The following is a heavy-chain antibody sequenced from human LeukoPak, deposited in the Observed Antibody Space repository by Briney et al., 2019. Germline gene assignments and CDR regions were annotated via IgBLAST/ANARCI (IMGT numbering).Heavy chain of an antibody. Sequence: SETLSLTCTVSGGTISSYNWSWIRQRPGQGLEWVGYVYYSDSTNYNPSLKSLVTTSVNTSKNPLSLQLSLVTAANTPVYYGARFIGYCSSTSCFGYFDYWGQGTLVTVSS. V-gene: IGHV4-59*08. CDR3: ARFIGYCSSTSCFGYFDY. CDR1: GGTISSYN. D-gene: IGHD2-2*01. J-gene: IGHJ4*02. CDR2: VYYSDST.